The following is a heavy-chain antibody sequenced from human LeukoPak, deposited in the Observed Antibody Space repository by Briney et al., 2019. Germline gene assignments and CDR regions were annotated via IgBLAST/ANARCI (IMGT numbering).Heavy chain of an antibody. CDR1: GFTLDDYA. V-gene: IGHV3-9*01. Sequence: PGGSLRLSCAASGFTLDDYAMHWVRQTPGKGLEWVSGISWNSGRIGYADSVKGRFTISRDNAKNSLYLQMNSLRAEDTALYYCAKGDCGGDCPPNYWGQGTLVTVSS. J-gene: IGHJ4*02. CDR2: ISWNSGRI. CDR3: AKGDCGGDCPPNY. D-gene: IGHD2-21*02.